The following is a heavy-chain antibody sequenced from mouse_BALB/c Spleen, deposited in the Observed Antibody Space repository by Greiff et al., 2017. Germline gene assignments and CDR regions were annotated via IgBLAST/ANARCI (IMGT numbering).Heavy chain of an antibody. D-gene: IGHD2-3*01. CDR1: GYSITSCY. CDR2: ISYSGST. J-gene: IGHJ4*01. V-gene: IGHV3-8*02. CDR3: ATIYDGYGAMDY. Sequence: DVQLQESGPSLVKPSQTLSLTCSVSGYSITSCYWNWIRKFPGNKLEYMGYISYSGSTYYNPSLISRISITPDTSKNQYYLLLNSVTTEDTAPYYGATIYDGYGAMDYWGQGTSVTVSS.